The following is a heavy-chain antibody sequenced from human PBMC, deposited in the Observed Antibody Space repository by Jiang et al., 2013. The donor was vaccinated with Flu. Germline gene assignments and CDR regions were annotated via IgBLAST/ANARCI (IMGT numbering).Heavy chain of an antibody. CDR1: GFTFSSYW. CDR3: ARGGYGDYEGVGDY. Sequence: PGGSLRLSCAASGFTFSSYWMSWVRQAPGKGLEWVANIKQDGSEKYYVDSVKGRFTISRDNAKNSLYLQMNSLRAEDTAVYYCARGGYGDYEGVGDYWGQGTLVTVSS. V-gene: IGHV3-7*01. J-gene: IGHJ4*02. D-gene: IGHD4-17*01. CDR2: IKQDGSEK.